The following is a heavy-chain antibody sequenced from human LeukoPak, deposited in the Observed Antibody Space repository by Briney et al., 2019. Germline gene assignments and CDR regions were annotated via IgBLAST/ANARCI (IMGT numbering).Heavy chain of an antibody. CDR1: GGSINSHW. V-gene: IGHV4-59*08. D-gene: IGHD6-19*01. J-gene: IGHJ4*02. Sequence: SETLSLTCTVSGGSINSHWWNWIRQPPGKGLEWIGYIYHSGSTNYNPSLKSRATMSVDTSKNQFSLKLSSVTAADTAVYYCARADYSNGWFLGWGQGTLVTVSS. CDR3: ARADYSNGWFLG. CDR2: IYHSGST.